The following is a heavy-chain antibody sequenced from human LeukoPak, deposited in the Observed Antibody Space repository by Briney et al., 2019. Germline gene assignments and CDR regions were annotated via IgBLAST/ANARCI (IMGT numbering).Heavy chain of an antibody. J-gene: IGHJ4*02. V-gene: IGHV4-34*01. D-gene: IGHD3-10*01. CDR1: GGSFSGYY. CDR3: ARGRLYITMGRGVTNAPYFDY. Sequence: SETLSLTCAVYGGSFSGYYWSWIRQPPGEGLEWIGEINHSGSTNYNPSLKSRVTISIDTSKKQFSLRLSSVTAADTAVYYCARGRLYITMGRGVTNAPYFDYWGQGTLVTVSS. CDR2: INHSGST.